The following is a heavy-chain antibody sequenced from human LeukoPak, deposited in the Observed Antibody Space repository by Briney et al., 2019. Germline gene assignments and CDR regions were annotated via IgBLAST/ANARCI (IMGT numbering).Heavy chain of an antibody. CDR3: ARETLGSSWYYFDY. Sequence: PGRSLRLSCAASGFTFSSYALHWVRQAPGKGLEWVAVISHDGSNKYYADSVKGRFTISRDNSENTLYLQLNSLRADDTSMYYCARETLGSSWYYFDYWGQGTLVTVSS. CDR1: GFTFSSYA. CDR2: ISHDGSNK. D-gene: IGHD6-13*01. V-gene: IGHV3-30*04. J-gene: IGHJ4*02.